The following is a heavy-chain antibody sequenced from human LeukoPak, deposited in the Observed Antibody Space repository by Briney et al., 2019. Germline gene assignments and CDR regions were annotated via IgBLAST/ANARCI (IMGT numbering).Heavy chain of an antibody. Sequence: GGSLRLSCAASGFTFSSYGMHWVRQAPGKGLEWVAVIWYDGSNKYYADSVKGRFTISRDNSKNTLYLQMNSLRAEDTAVYYCARDTEKVGATPFDYWGQGTLVTVSS. V-gene: IGHV3-33*01. CDR2: IWYDGSNK. D-gene: IGHD1-26*01. CDR3: ARDTEKVGATPFDY. CDR1: GFTFSSYG. J-gene: IGHJ4*02.